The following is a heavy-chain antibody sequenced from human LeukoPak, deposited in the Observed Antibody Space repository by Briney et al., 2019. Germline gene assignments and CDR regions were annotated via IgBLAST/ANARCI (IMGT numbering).Heavy chain of an antibody. CDR1: GYTFISYG. CDR3: ARTIAVAGPPVFDY. CDR2: ISAYNGNT. D-gene: IGHD6-19*01. J-gene: IGHJ4*02. Sequence: ASVKVSCKASGYTFISYGISWVRQAPGQGLEWMGWISAYNGNTNYAQKLQGRVTMTTDTSTSTAYMELRSLRSDDTAVYYCARTIAVAGPPVFDYWGQGTLVTVSS. V-gene: IGHV1-18*01.